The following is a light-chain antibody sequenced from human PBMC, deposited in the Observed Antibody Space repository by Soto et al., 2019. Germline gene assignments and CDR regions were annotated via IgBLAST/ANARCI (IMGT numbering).Light chain of an antibody. V-gene: IGKV1-39*01. CDR3: QQTYYTLWT. J-gene: IGKJ1*01. CDR1: QSIRNY. CDR2: AAY. Sequence: DIQMTQSPSSLSASVGDRVTITCRASQSIRNYLNWFQQKPGKAPKVLIYAAYTLQSGVPSRFSGSGSETDFTLTISSLQPEDSATYYCQQTYYTLWTFGQGTKVEIK.